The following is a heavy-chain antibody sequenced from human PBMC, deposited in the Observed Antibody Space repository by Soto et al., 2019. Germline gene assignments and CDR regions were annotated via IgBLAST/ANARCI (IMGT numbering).Heavy chain of an antibody. CDR3: ARDMDRVVTTPPRGYYYYGMDV. Sequence: GGSLRLSCAASGFTFSSYAMHWVRQAPGKGLEWVAVISYDGSNKYYADSVKGRFTISRDNSKNTLYLQMNSLRAEDRAGDYGARDMDRVVTTPPRGYYYYGMDVWGQGTTVTVSS. V-gene: IGHV3-30-3*01. D-gene: IGHD4-4*01. J-gene: IGHJ6*02. CDR1: GFTFSSYA. CDR2: ISYDGSNK.